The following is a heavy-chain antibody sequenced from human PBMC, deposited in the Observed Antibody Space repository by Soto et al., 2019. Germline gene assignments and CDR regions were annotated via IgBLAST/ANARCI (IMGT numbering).Heavy chain of an antibody. Sequence: QVQLVESGGGVVQPGRSLRLSCAASGFTFSSYGMHWVRQAPGKGLEWVAVISYDGSNKYYADSVKGRFTISRDNSKNTLYLQMNSLRAEDTAVYYCAKDGPPVLRYVDWSQHAYFDYWGQGTLVTVSS. V-gene: IGHV3-30*18. CDR1: GFTFSSYG. D-gene: IGHD3-9*01. CDR2: ISYDGSNK. J-gene: IGHJ4*02. CDR3: AKDGPPVLRYVDWSQHAYFDY.